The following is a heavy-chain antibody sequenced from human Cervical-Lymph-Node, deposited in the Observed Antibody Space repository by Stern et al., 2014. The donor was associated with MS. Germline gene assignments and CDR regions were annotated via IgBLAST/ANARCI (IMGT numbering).Heavy chain of an antibody. J-gene: IGHJ4*02. Sequence: VQLVESGAEVKKPGSSVKVSCKASGGTFSSYNISWVRQAPGQGLEWMGRSIPILGIANYAQKFQGRVTITADKSTSTAYMELSSLRSEDTAVYYCASWSRLRLGESYYFDYWGQGTLVTVSS. CDR2: SIPILGIA. D-gene: IGHD3-16*01. CDR1: GGTFSSYN. V-gene: IGHV1-69*09. CDR3: ASWSRLRLGESYYFDY.